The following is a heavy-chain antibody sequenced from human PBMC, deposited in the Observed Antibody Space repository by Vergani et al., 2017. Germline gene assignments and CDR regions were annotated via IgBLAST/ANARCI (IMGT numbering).Heavy chain of an antibody. V-gene: IGHV1-8*01. D-gene: IGHD2-8*02. CDR1: GYTLNSYD. CDR2: MNTNSGNT. J-gene: IGHJ4*02. CDR3: VTWRCIY. Sequence: QVQLAQSGAEVKKPGASVKVSCKAAGYTLNSYDINWVRQATGQGLEWMGWMNTNSGNTGYAQKFQGRVTMTRKTSISTAYMELSSLRSDDTAVYYCVTWRCIYWGQGTLVTVAS.